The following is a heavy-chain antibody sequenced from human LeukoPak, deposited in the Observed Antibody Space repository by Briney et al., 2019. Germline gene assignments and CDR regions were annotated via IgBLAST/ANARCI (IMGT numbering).Heavy chain of an antibody. V-gene: IGHV1-69*04. Sequence: SVKVSCKASGGTFSSYAINWVRQAPGQGLEWMGRIITIFGIAIYAQKFQGRVTITADTSTSTAYMELSSLRSEDTAVYYCARWLGADCGGDCYDYWGQGTLVTVSS. CDR1: GGTFSSYA. D-gene: IGHD2-21*01. CDR2: IITIFGIA. J-gene: IGHJ4*02. CDR3: ARWLGADCGGDCYDY.